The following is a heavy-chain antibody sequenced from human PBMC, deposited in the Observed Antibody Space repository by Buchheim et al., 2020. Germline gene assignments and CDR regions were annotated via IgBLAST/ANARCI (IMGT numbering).Heavy chain of an antibody. Sequence: QVQLQQWGAGLLKPSETLSLTCAVYGGSFSGYYWSWIRQPPGKGLEWIGEINHSGSTNYNPSLKSRVTISVDTSKNQFSLNLSSVTAADTAVYYCARGHGEGHYYYYGMDVWAKGP. CDR3: ARGHGEGHYYYYGMDV. J-gene: IGHJ6*02. CDR1: GGSFSGYY. V-gene: IGHV4-34*01. D-gene: IGHD4-17*01. CDR2: INHSGST.